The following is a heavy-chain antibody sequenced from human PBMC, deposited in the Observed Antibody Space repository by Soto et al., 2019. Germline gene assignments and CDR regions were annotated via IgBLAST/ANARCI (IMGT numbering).Heavy chain of an antibody. CDR1: DYTFTNYD. Sequence: QVQLVQSGAEVKKPGASVIISCKASDYTFTNYDFNWVRQAPGQGLEWMGWISTGNGNTKYAQTFQGRVTMTTDTARRTAYRELRSLTSADTAVYYCAGWATVTNDFWGQGTRVTVSS. CDR2: ISTGNGNT. V-gene: IGHV1-18*01. J-gene: IGHJ4*02. D-gene: IGHD4-17*01. CDR3: AGWATVTNDF.